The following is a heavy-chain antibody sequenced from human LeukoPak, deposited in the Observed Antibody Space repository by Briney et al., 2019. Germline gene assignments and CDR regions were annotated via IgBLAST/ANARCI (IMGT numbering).Heavy chain of an antibody. CDR2: ISGSGGST. CDR3: ASSHSSSSQSGYYGMDV. J-gene: IGHJ6*02. Sequence: GGSLRLSCAASGFTFSSYAMSWVRQAPGKGLEWVSAISGSGGSTYYADSVKGRFTISRDNSKNTLYLQMNSLRAEDTAVYYCASSHSSSSQSGYYGMDVWGQGTTVTVSS. V-gene: IGHV3-23*01. CDR1: GFTFSSYA. D-gene: IGHD6-6*01.